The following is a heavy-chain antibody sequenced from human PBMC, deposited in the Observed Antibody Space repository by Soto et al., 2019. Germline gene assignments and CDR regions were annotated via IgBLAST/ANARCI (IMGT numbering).Heavy chain of an antibody. J-gene: IGHJ4*02. CDR1: GASISSYY. Sequence: PSETLSLTCTVSGASISSYYWSWIRQPPGKGLEWIGYIYYSGSTNYNPSLKSRVTISVDTSKNQFSLKLSSVTAADTAVYYCARESGQQLHYWGQGTLVTVSS. V-gene: IGHV4-59*01. CDR2: IYYSGST. D-gene: IGHD6-13*01. CDR3: ARESGQQLHY.